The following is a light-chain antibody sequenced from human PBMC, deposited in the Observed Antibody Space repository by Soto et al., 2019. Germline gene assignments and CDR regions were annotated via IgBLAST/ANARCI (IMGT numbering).Light chain of an antibody. Sequence: DIQMTQSPSSLSASVGDRVTITCLAIQSISTSFLNWYQQQPGKAPKLLIYSASSLQSGVPSRFSGSGSGTDFTLTISSLQPEDFGTYYCQQSYSTPTWTFGQGTKVDI. CDR1: QSISTSF. CDR3: QQSYSTPTWT. V-gene: IGKV1-39*01. CDR2: SAS. J-gene: IGKJ1*01.